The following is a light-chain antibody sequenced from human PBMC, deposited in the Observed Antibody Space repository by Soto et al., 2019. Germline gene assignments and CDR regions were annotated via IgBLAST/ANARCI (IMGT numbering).Light chain of an antibody. CDR3: SSYTSSSTRV. CDR1: SSDVGGYNY. J-gene: IGLJ1*01. Sequence: QSALTQPASVSGSPGQSITISCTGTSSDVGGYNYVSWYQQHPGKAPKLMIYDVSNRPSGVSNRFSGSKSGNTASLNISGLQAEDAADYYCSSYTSSSTRVFGTGTKVTV. V-gene: IGLV2-14*01. CDR2: DVS.